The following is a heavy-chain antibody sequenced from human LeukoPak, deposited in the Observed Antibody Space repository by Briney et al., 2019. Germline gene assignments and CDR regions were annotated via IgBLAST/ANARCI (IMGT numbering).Heavy chain of an antibody. J-gene: IGHJ5*02. CDR1: GGSISSGGYY. CDR2: IYYSGST. D-gene: IGHD6-6*01. Sequence: KSSETLSLTCTVSGGSISSGGYYWSWIRQHPGKGLEWIGYIYYSGSTYYNPSLKSRVTISVDTSKNQFSLKLSSVTAADTAVYYCARVRFIAARPSPGGPKPPNNWFDPWGQGTLVTVSS. CDR3: ARVRFIAARPSPGGPKPPNNWFDP. V-gene: IGHV4-31*03.